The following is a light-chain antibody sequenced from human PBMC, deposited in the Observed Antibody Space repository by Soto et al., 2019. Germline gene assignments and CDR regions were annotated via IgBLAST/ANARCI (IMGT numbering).Light chain of an antibody. J-gene: IGLJ3*02. CDR3: YSYGCSLSGSV. V-gene: IGLV1-40*01. Sequence: QSVLTQPPSVSGAPGQRVTISCTGSSSNIGAGYDVHWYQQLPGTAPKLLIYRNTNRPSGVPDRLSCTNSGASASLAITGPQVVDEAEYYCYSYGCSLSGSVSGVGIMLTVL. CDR2: RNT. CDR1: SSNIGAGYD.